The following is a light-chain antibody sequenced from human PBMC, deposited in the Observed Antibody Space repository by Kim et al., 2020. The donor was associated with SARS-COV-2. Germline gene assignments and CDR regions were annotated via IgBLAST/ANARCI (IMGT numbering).Light chain of an antibody. J-gene: IGLJ2*01. Sequence: TISCTGPRIDFLDPTSVSWYQQHPGSAPKLVIYDVNKRPSGVPARFSGSLSGNTASLTISGLQTEDEADYFCSSYAGSYSFEVLFGGGTQLTVL. V-gene: IGLV2-11*03. CDR1: RIDFLDPTS. CDR3: SSYAGSYSFEVL. CDR2: DVN.